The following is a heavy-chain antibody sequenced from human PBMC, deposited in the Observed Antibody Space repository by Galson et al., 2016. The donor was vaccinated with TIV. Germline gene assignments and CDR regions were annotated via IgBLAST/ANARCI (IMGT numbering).Heavy chain of an antibody. CDR3: ARHDSSAFSNWYFNL. Sequence: QSGAEVKKTGESLKISCRGSGYPFSGYYIGWVRQVPGKGLEWMGIIYPGNYHTVYSPSFEGQVTFSADKSTTTAYPQWNSLKASDTAMYYCARHDSSAFSNWYFNLWGRGTLVTVSS. CDR2: IYPGNYHT. D-gene: IGHD3-22*01. CDR1: GYPFSGYY. J-gene: IGHJ2*01. V-gene: IGHV5-51*01.